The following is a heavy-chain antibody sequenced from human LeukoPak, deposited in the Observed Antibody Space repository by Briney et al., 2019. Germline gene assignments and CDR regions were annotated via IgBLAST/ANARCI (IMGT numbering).Heavy chain of an antibody. V-gene: IGHV3-30*02. D-gene: IGHD3-22*01. CDR1: GFTFSSYG. J-gene: IGHJ4*02. Sequence: PGGSLRLSCAASGFTFSSYGMHWVRQAPGKGLEWVAFMRYDGSNKYYADSVKGRFTISRDNSKNTLYLQMNSLRAEDTAVYYCAKVSRPWDYYDSSGPIDYWGQGTLVTVSS. CDR3: AKVSRPWDYYDSSGPIDY. CDR2: MRYDGSNK.